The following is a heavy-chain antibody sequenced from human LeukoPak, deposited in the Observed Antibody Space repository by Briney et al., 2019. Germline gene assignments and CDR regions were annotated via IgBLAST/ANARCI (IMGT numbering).Heavy chain of an antibody. CDR3: TTDDRYCSGGSCRGAFDI. Sequence: PGGSLRLSYAASGFTFSNAWMSWVRQAPGKGLEWVGRIKSKTDGGTTDYAAPVKGRFTISRDDSKNTLYLQMNSLKTEDTAVYYCTTDDRYCSGGSCRGAFDIWGQGTMVTVSS. CDR1: GFTFSNAW. V-gene: IGHV3-15*01. CDR2: IKSKTDGGTT. D-gene: IGHD2-15*01. J-gene: IGHJ3*02.